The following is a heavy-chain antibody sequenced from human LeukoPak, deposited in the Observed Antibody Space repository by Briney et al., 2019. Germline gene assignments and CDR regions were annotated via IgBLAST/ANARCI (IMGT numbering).Heavy chain of an antibody. CDR2: IFYSGSA. V-gene: IGHV4-31*03. J-gene: IGHJ4*02. Sequence: PSQTLSLTCTVSGGSISSGDYYWNWIRQHPEKSLEWIGYIFYSGSAYYNPSLKSRVTISVDTSKNQFSLKLSSVTAADTAVYYCARGSTLIRGFDYWGQGTLVTVSS. CDR3: ARGSTLIRGFDY. D-gene: IGHD3-10*01. CDR1: GGSISSGDYY.